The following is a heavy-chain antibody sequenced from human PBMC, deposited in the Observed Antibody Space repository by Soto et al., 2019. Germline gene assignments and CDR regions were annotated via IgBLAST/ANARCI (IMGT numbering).Heavy chain of an antibody. CDR2: IKSITDGGTT. CDR1: GITFSNAS. CDR3: TTDSADIVVVQPTFGMDV. V-gene: IGHV3-15*01. D-gene: IGHD2-15*01. Sequence: LSCAASGITFSNASMTWFPQAPGRGLEWVGRIKSITDGGTTDYAAPVKGRFTISRDDSKDTLYLQMNNLRTEDTAVYHCTTDSADIVVVQPTFGMDVWGQGTTVTVSS. J-gene: IGHJ6*02.